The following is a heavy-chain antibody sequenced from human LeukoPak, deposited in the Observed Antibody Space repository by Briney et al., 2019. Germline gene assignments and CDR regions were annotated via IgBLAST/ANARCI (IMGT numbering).Heavy chain of an antibody. V-gene: IGHV3-23*01. CDR2: ISGST. CDR1: GFTFSSYA. D-gene: IGHD4-23*01. J-gene: IGHJ4*02. Sequence: GGSLRLSCAASGFTFSSYAMNWVRQAPGKGLEWVSAISGSTYYAASVKGRFTNSRDNSKRTLYLKMHSLRADGTAVYYSARSDKGGLTVVTLFDYWGQGTLVTVSS. CDR3: ARSDKGGLTVVTLFDY.